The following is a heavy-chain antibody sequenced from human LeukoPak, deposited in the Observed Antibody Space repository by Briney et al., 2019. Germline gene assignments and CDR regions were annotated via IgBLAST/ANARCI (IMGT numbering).Heavy chain of an antibody. J-gene: IGHJ4*02. Sequence: GASVKVSCKASGYTFTSYDINWVRQATGQGLKWMGWMNPNSGNTGYAQKFQGRVTMTRNTSISTAYMELSSLRSEDTAVYYCARSRDILTGYYYYWGQGTLVTVSS. V-gene: IGHV1-8*01. D-gene: IGHD3-9*01. CDR2: MNPNSGNT. CDR3: ARSRDILTGYYYY. CDR1: GYTFTSYD.